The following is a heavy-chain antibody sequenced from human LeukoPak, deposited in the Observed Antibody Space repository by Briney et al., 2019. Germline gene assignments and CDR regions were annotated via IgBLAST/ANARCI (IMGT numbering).Heavy chain of an antibody. V-gene: IGHV4-39*07. CDR1: GGSISSGSYY. J-gene: IGHJ3*02. D-gene: IGHD6-6*01. CDR3: ARLAAPHAFDI. Sequence: SQTLSLTCTVSGGSISSGSYYWGWIRQPPGKGLEWIGSIYHSGSTYYNPSLKSRVTISVDTSKNQFSLKLSSVTAADTAVYYCARLAAPHAFDIWGQGTMVTVSS. CDR2: IYHSGST.